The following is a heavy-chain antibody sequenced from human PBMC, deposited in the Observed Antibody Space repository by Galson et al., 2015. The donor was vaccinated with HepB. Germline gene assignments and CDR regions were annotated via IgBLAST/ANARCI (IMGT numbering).Heavy chain of an antibody. CDR2: ISGDGGST. Sequence: SLRLSCAASGITSSSYAMSWVRQAPGKGLYWVSLISGDGGSTYYADSVKGRFTISRDNSKNTLYLQMNSLRAEDTAVYYCAKGMSSKLAEFDYWGQGTLVTVSS. CDR3: AKGMSSKLAEFDY. V-gene: IGHV3-23*01. J-gene: IGHJ4*02. CDR1: GITSSSYA. D-gene: IGHD6-13*01.